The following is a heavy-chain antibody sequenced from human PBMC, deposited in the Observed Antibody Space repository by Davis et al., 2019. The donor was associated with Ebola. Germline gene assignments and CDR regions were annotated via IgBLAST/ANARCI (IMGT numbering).Heavy chain of an antibody. CDR2: ISPDGSHT. J-gene: IGHJ4*02. D-gene: IGHD3-10*02. CDR1: GFTFTNSW. V-gene: IGHV3-7*03. Sequence: PGGSLRLSCKASGFTFTNSWMTWFRQAPGKAPEWVANISPDGSHTYYLDSLRGRFTISRDNAKNSVFLQTSSLRVEDTAMYYCVRDYVWGSSEGDSWGQGTLVTVSS. CDR3: VRDYVWGSSEGDS.